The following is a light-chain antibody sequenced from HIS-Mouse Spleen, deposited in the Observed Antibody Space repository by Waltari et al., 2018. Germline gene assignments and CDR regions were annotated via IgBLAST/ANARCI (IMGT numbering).Light chain of an antibody. V-gene: IGKV1-8*01. J-gene: IGKJ4*01. CDR3: QQYYSYALT. Sequence: AIRMTQSPSSLSASTGDRVTITCRASQGISSYLAWYQQKPVKAPKLLIYAASTLQSGVPSRFSGSGSGTDFTLTISCLQSEDFATYYCQQYYSYALTFGGGTKVEIK. CDR1: QGISSY. CDR2: AAS.